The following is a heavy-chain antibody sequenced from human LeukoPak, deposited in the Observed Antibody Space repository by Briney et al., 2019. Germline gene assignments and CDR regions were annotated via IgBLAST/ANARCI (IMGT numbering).Heavy chain of an antibody. CDR1: GGSFSGYY. CDR3: ARGRLGGSGSYYHNWFDP. D-gene: IGHD3-10*01. Sequence: PSETLSLTCAVYGGSFSGYYWSWIRQPPGKGLEWIGEINHRGTTNYNPSLKSRITISRDTSKNHFSLRLSSVTAADTAVYYCARGRLGGSGSYYHNWFDPWGQGTLVTVSS. V-gene: IGHV4-34*01. J-gene: IGHJ5*02. CDR2: INHRGTT.